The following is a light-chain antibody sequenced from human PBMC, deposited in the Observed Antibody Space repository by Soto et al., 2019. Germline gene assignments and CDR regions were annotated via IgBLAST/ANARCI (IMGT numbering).Light chain of an antibody. V-gene: IGKV3-11*01. CDR2: DAS. CDR1: QSVSTY. J-gene: IGKJ5*01. Sequence: EIVLTPSPATLSLSPGERATLSCRASQSVSTYLAWSQQKPGQAPRLPIYDASTRATGIPARFSGSGSGTDSTLTISMLEPEDFAIYYCQQRHSWVTFGQGTRLE. CDR3: QQRHSWVT.